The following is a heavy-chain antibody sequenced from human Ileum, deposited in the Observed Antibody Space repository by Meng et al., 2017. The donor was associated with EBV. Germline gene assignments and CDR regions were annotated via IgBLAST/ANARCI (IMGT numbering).Heavy chain of an antibody. V-gene: IGHV4-4*02. CDR3: ASNGAFSLDH. J-gene: IGHJ4*02. Sequence: QVVLRGSGQGLGGPSGTLSLTCSVPDDSLRKEHWWSWVRQSPGKGLEWIGEIHHTRGPNYNPSLKSRVIISVDKSNNHFSLRLSAVTAADTAVYYCASNGAFSLDHWGQGTLVTVSS. CDR2: IHHTRGP. D-gene: IGHD2-8*01. CDR1: DDSLRKEHW.